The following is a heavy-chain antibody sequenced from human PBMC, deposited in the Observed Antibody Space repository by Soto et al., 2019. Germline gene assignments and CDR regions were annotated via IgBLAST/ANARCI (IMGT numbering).Heavy chain of an antibody. V-gene: IGHV5-10-1*01. CDR3: ARHGYGGNSGDYNWFDP. J-gene: IGHJ5*02. CDR1: GYSFTSYW. Sequence: GESLKISCKGSGYSFTSYWLSWVRQMPGKGLEWMGRIDPSDSYTNYSPSFQGHVTLSADKSISTAYLQWSSLEASDTAMYYCARHGYGGNSGDYNWFDPWGQGTLVTVSS. D-gene: IGHD2-21*02. CDR2: IDPSDSYT.